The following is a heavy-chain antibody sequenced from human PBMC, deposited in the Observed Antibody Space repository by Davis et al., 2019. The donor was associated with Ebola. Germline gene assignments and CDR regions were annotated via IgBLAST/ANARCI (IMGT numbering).Heavy chain of an antibody. V-gene: IGHV4-30-4*01. CDR3: ASGGYSGYDGYFDD. CDR2: IYYSGST. CDR1: GGSIISAGSY. J-gene: IGHJ4*02. Sequence: SETLSLTCTVSGGSIISAGSYWNWIRQHPGEGLEWIGYIYYSGSTYYNPSLESRVTISADTSKNQFSLKLTSVTAADTALYYCASGGYSGYDGYFDDWGQGTLVTVSS. D-gene: IGHD5-12*01.